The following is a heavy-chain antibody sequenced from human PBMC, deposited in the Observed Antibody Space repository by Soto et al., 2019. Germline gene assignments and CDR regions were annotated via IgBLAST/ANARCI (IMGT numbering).Heavy chain of an antibody. CDR1: GGSISSSSYY. J-gene: IGHJ4*02. CDR2: IYYSGST. D-gene: IGHD3-22*01. Sequence: SETLSLTCTVSGGSISSSSYYWGWIRQPPGKGLEWIGSIYYSGSTYYNPSLKSRVTISVDTSKNQFSLKLSSVTAADTAVYYCARHEVGGSYDSSGYYYYWGQGTLVTVSS. V-gene: IGHV4-39*01. CDR3: ARHEVGGSYDSSGYYYY.